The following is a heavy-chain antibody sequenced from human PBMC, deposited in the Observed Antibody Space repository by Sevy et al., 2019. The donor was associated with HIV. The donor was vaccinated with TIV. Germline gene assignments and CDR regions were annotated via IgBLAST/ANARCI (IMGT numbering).Heavy chain of an antibody. J-gene: IGHJ6*02. Sequence: GGSLRLSCAASGFNFRSYWMTWVRQAPGKGLEWVANINQDGREENYVDSVKGRFTIFRDNAKNSLFLQLNSLRAEDTSVYYCARTGSYADTYYYYYAMDVWGQGATVTVSS. CDR2: INQDGREE. CDR3: ARTGSYADTYYYYYAMDV. V-gene: IGHV3-7*01. D-gene: IGHD3-16*01. CDR1: GFNFRSYW.